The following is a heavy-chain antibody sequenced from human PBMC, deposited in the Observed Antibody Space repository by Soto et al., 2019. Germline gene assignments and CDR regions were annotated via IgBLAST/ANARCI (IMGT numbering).Heavy chain of an antibody. J-gene: IGHJ5*02. CDR3: ARGTGYYYDSSGPRFGLFDP. CDR2: INHSGST. D-gene: IGHD3-22*01. Sequence: SETLSLTCAVYGGSFSGYYWSWIRQPPGKGLEWIGEINHSGSTNYNPSLKSRVTISVDTSKNQFSLKLSSVTAADTAMYYCARGTGYYYDSSGPRFGLFDPWGQGTLVTVSS. CDR1: GGSFSGYY. V-gene: IGHV4-34*01.